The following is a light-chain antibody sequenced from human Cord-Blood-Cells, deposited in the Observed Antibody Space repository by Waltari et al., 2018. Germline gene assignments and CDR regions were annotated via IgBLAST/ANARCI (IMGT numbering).Light chain of an antibody. CDR2: DAS. V-gene: IGKV1-33*01. J-gene: IGKJ4*01. CDR3: QQYDNLPLT. Sequence: IQMTHSPSSLSASVGNRVTITCQASQDISNYLHWYQQKPGKAPKLLIYDASNLETGVPSRFSGSGSGTDFTFTISSLQPEDIATYYCQQYDNLPLTFGGGTKVEIK. CDR1: QDISNY.